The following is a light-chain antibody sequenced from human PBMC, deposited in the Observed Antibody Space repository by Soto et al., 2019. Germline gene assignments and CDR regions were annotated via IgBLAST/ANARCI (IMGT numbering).Light chain of an antibody. V-gene: IGLV2-14*01. CDR3: SSYGSTSTRYV. J-gene: IGLJ1*01. CDR1: SSDVGGYNY. Sequence: QSALTQPASVSGSPGQSITISCTGTSSDVGGYNYVSWYQQHPGKAPKLMIYEVSNRPSGVSNRFSGSKSGNTASLTISGLQAEDKADYFCSSYGSTSTRYVFGTGTKLTVL. CDR2: EVS.